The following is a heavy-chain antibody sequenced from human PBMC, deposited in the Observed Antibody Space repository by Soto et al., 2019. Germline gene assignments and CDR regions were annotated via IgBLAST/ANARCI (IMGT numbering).Heavy chain of an antibody. J-gene: IGHJ3*02. CDR1: GYTFTSND. CDR2: MNPNSGNT. V-gene: IGHV1-8*01. CDR3: ARESQGPDGAFDI. Sequence: ASVKVSCKASGYTFTSNDINWVRQATGQGLEWMGWMNPNSGNTGYAQKFQGRVTMTRNTSISTAYMELSRLRSDDTAVYYCARESQGPDGAFDIWGQGTMVTVSS.